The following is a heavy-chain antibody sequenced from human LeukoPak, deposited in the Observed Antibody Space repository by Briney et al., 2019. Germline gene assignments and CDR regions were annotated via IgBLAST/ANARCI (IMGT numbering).Heavy chain of an antibody. CDR2: IYHSGST. CDR1: GASISSNNW. Sequence: PSGTLSLTCAVSGASISSNNWWTWVRQPPGKGLEWIGEIYHSGSTNDNPSLRSRVTISVDKSKNQFSLKLTSVTAADTAVYYCAKWEVGPKKHWGGWGQGTLVTVCS. CDR3: AKWEVGPKKHWGG. V-gene: IGHV4-4*02. D-gene: IGHD7-27*01. J-gene: IGHJ4*02.